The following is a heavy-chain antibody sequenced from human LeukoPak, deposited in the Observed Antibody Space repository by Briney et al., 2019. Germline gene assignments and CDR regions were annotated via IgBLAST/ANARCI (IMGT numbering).Heavy chain of an antibody. Sequence: ASVKVSCKASGYTFTSYGISWVRQAPGQGLEWMGWISAYNGNTNYAQKLQGRDTMTTDTSTSTAYMELRSLRSDDTAVYYCARARYSYGFLRGIDETSYMDVWGKGTTVTVSS. CDR2: ISAYNGNT. V-gene: IGHV1-18*01. CDR3: ARARYSYGFLRGIDETSYMDV. J-gene: IGHJ6*03. CDR1: GYTFTSYG. D-gene: IGHD5-18*01.